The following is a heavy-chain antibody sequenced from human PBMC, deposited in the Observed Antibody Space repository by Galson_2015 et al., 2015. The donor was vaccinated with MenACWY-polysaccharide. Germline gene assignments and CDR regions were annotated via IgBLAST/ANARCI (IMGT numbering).Heavy chain of an antibody. J-gene: IGHJ4*02. CDR2: ISHRGTT. V-gene: IGHV4-4*02. Sequence: GKGLEWIGEISHRGTTNYNPSLKSRVTISVDKSKNQFSLKLNSVTAADTAVYYCARKFDYWGQGSLVTVPS. CDR3: ARKFDY.